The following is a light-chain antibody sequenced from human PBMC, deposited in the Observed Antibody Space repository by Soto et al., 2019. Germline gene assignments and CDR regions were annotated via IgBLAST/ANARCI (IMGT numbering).Light chain of an antibody. CDR1: SSDVGGYNY. CDR3: SSYAASNNLGV. V-gene: IGLV2-8*01. Sequence: QSALTQPPSASGSPGQSGTISCIGTSSDVGGYNYVSWYQQHPGKAPKLMIYEVSKRPSGVPDRFSGSKSGNTASLTVYGLQAEDEADYYCSSYAASNNLGVFGGGTKLTVL. J-gene: IGLJ2*01. CDR2: EVS.